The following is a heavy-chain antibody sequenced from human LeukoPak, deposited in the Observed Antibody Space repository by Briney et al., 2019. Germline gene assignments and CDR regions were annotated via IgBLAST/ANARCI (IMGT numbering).Heavy chain of an antibody. CDR2: INWNGGST. Sequence: GGSLRLSCAASGFTFDDYGMSWVRQAPGKGLEWVSGINWNGGSTGYADSVKGRFTISRDNAKNSLYLQMNSLRAEDMALYHCARAVYYDFWSGSPDDAFDIWGQGTMVTVSS. D-gene: IGHD3-3*01. CDR1: GFTFDDYG. J-gene: IGHJ3*02. V-gene: IGHV3-20*01. CDR3: ARAVYYDFWSGSPDDAFDI.